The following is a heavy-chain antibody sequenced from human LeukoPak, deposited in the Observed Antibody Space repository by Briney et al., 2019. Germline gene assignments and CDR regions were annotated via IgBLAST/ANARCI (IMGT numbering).Heavy chain of an antibody. D-gene: IGHD3-3*01. Sequence: SETLSLTCTVSGGSISSYYWSWIRQPPRKGLEWIGYIYYSGSTNYNPSLKSRVTISVDTSKNQFSLKLSSVTAADTAVYYCARHKGAFWKQYYFDYWGQGTLVTVSS. J-gene: IGHJ4*02. CDR1: GGSISSYY. V-gene: IGHV4-59*08. CDR3: ARHKGAFWKQYYFDY. CDR2: IYYSGST.